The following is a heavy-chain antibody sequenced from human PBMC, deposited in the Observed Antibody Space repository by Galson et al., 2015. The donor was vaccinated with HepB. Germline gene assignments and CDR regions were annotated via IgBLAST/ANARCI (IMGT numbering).Heavy chain of an antibody. Sequence: SVKVSCKASGYTFTNYYIHWVRQAPGQGLEWMGIIYPSGGNADYTQNCQGRVTMTRDKSTCTVYMEMSSLTSDDTAAYYWVREYHGGTMDIWGQGTMVTVSS. J-gene: IGHJ3*02. CDR3: VREYHGGTMDI. V-gene: IGHV1-46*01. D-gene: IGHD1-1*01. CDR1: GYTFTNYY. CDR2: IYPSGGNA.